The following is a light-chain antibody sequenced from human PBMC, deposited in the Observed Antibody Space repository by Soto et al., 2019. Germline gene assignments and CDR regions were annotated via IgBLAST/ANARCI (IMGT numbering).Light chain of an antibody. J-gene: IGKJ4*01. Sequence: DIQMTQSPSSVGDRVTITCRASQGISSWLAWYQQKPGKAPKLLIYAASSLQSGVPSRFSGSGSGTDFTLTISSLQPEDFATYYCQQGNSFPLTFGGGTKVEIK. CDR2: AAS. CDR1: QGISSW. V-gene: IGKV1-12*01. CDR3: QQGNSFPLT.